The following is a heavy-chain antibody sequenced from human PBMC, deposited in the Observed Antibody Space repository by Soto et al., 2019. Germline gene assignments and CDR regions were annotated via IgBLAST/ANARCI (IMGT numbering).Heavy chain of an antibody. Sequence: GGYLRLSCAASGFTFSSYALSWVRQAAGKGLEWVSAISGSGGSTYYADSVKGRFTISRDNAKNTLYLQRNSLRAEDTAVYYCANVSRLVFCSGYSDYWAQGT. CDR2: ISGSGGST. V-gene: IGHV3-23*01. D-gene: IGHD3-3*01. CDR3: ANVSRLVFCSGYSDY. CDR1: GFTFSSYA. J-gene: IGHJ4*02.